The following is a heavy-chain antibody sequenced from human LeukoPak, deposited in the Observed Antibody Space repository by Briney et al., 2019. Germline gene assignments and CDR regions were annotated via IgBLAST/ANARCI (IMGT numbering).Heavy chain of an antibody. D-gene: IGHD6-19*01. Sequence: PSETLSLTCAVSGVSISSYYWGWIRQPPGKGLEWIGSIYYNGHTYSNPSLESRVTMSVDTSNNQFSLKLSSVTAADTAVYYCARDGRGYSSGWWRYWGQGTLVTVSS. J-gene: IGHJ4*02. V-gene: IGHV4-39*07. CDR2: IYYNGHT. CDR3: ARDGRGYSSGWWRY. CDR1: GVSISSYY.